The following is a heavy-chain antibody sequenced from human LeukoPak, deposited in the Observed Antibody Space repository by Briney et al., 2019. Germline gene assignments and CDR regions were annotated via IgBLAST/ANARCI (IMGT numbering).Heavy chain of an antibody. CDR2: INHSGGT. V-gene: IGHV4-34*01. J-gene: IGHJ4*02. Sequence: SETLSLTCAVYGGSFSGYYWSWIRQPPGKGLEWIGEINHSGGTNYNPSLKSRVTISVDTSKNQFSLKLSSVTAADTAVYYCARRPSGSYLPDYYFDYWGQGTLVTVSS. CDR1: GGSFSGYY. CDR3: ARRPSGSYLPDYYFDY. D-gene: IGHD1-26*01.